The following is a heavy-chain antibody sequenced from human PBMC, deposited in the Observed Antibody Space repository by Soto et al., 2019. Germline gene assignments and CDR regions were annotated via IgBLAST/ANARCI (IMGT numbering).Heavy chain of an antibody. CDR3: AGRKRYSDAFDI. CDR2: IYYSGST. Sequence: SETLSLTCTVSGGSISSSSYYWGWIRQPPGKGLEWIGSIYYSGSTYYNPSLKSRVTISVDTSKSQFSLKLSSVTAADTAVYYCAGRKRYSDAFDIWGQGTMVTVSS. D-gene: IGHD2-15*01. V-gene: IGHV4-39*01. J-gene: IGHJ3*02. CDR1: GGSISSSSYY.